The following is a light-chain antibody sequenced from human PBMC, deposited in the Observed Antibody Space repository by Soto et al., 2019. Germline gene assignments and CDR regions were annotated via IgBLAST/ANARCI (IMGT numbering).Light chain of an antibody. J-gene: IGKJ2*03. CDR1: QSISSW. Sequence: DIQITQSPATLSSSLVDIVTITCRASQSISSWLAWYQQRPGKAPKLLIYDASSLESGVPSRFSGSGSGTEFTLTISSLQADDFATYYCQQYNRYYSFGQGTKVDIK. CDR2: DAS. CDR3: QQYNRYYS. V-gene: IGKV1-5*01.